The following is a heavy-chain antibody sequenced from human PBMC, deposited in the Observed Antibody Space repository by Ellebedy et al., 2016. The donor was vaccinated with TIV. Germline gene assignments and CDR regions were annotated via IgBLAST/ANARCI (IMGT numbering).Heavy chain of an antibody. CDR2: IWYDGSNK. J-gene: IGHJ6*02. D-gene: IGHD6-19*01. CDR1: GLTFTSYG. V-gene: IGHV3-33*01. CDR3: ARAIAVAGTHPQDLYYYYYYGMDV. Sequence: GESLKISCAASGLTFTSYGIHWVRQAPGKGLDWVAVIWYDGSNKYYADSVKGRFTISRDNSKNTLYLQMNSLRAEDTAVYYCARAIAVAGTHPQDLYYYYYYGMDVWGQGTTVTVSS.